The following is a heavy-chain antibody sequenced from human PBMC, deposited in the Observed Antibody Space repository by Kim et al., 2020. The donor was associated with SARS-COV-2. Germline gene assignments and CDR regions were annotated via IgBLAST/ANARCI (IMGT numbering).Heavy chain of an antibody. V-gene: IGHV4-34*01. CDR3: ARGASSGGVRFDP. D-gene: IGHD3-22*01. CDR2: INHSGST. J-gene: IGHJ5*02. Sequence: SETLSLTCAVYGGSFSGYYWSWIRQPPGKGLEWIGEINHSGSTNYNPSLKSRVTISVDTSKNQFSLKLSSVTAADTAVYYCARGASSGGVRFDPWGQGTLVTVSS. CDR1: GGSFSGYY.